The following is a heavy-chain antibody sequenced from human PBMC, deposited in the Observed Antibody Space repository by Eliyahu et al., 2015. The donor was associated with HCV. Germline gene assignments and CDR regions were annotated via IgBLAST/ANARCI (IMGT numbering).Heavy chain of an antibody. CDR3: VRDSNDLWSGPPLWGGWFDS. J-gene: IGHJ5*01. CDR2: ISSTSIYQ. CDR1: EFXFSAYX. D-gene: IGHD3-3*01. V-gene: IGHV3-21*06. Sequence: HLVESGGGLVKPGGSXRLSCAASEFXFSAYXXXGVRQAPGKGLEWVASISSTSIYQYYADSVKGRFTISRDNAKNSLHLQMNSLTDEDTAVYYCVRDSNDLWSGPPLWGGWFDSWGQGTLVTVSS.